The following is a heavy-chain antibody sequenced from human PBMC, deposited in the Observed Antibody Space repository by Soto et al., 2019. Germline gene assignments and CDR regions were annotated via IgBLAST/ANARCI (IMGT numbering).Heavy chain of an antibody. V-gene: IGHV1-18*01. D-gene: IGHD1-20*01. CDR1: GYTFTSYG. CDR3: ARRLEYNWNQRWYFDL. J-gene: IGHJ2*01. CDR2: ISAYNGNT. Sequence: QVQLVQSGAEVKKPGASVKVSSKASGYTFTSYGISWVRQAPGQGLEWMGWISAYNGNTNYAQKLQGRVTITTDTSTSPADMELRSLRSDDTAVYYCARRLEYNWNQRWYFDLWGRGPLLTVSS.